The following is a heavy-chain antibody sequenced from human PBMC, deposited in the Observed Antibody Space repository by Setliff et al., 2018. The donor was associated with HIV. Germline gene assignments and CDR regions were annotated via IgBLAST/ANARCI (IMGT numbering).Heavy chain of an antibody. CDR2: IKQDGSEI. Sequence: GGSLRLSCAASGFTLNRYWMSWVRQAPGKGLEWVANIKQDGSEIHYVDSVKGRFTISRDNAKNSLYLQMNSLRAEDTAVYFCARDRGYDILTGYADNYWGHGTLVTVSS. J-gene: IGHJ4*01. CDR3: ARDRGYDILTGYADNY. CDR1: GFTLNRYW. V-gene: IGHV3-7*05. D-gene: IGHD3-9*01.